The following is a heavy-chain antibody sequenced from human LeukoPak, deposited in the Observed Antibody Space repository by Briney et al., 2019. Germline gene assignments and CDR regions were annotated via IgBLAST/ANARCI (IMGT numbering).Heavy chain of an antibody. D-gene: IGHD3-10*01. CDR3: ATQSPDYSIGPSYGSFNI. V-gene: IGHV3-23*01. J-gene: IGHJ3*02. CDR2: IGASGDNI. CDR1: GFTFHNYA. Sequence: GGSLRLSCEASGFTFHNYAMAWVRQAPGKGLEYVSSIGASGDNIYYGGSVKGRFTISRDNSKNTLFLQMNSLRAEDTALYYCATQSPDYSIGPSYGSFNIWGQGTKVTVSS.